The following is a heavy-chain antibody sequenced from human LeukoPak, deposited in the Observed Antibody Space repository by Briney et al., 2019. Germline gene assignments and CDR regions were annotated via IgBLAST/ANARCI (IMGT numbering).Heavy chain of an antibody. D-gene: IGHD5-18*01. V-gene: IGHV1-69*06. Sequence: ASVKVSCTASGGTFSSYAISWVRQAPGQGLEWMGGIIPIFGTANYAQKFQGIVTITADKSTSTAYMELSSLRSEDTAVYYCARGDGYSSPYYFDYWGQGTLVTVSS. CDR3: ARGDGYSSPYYFDY. CDR1: GGTFSSYA. J-gene: IGHJ4*02. CDR2: IIPIFGTA.